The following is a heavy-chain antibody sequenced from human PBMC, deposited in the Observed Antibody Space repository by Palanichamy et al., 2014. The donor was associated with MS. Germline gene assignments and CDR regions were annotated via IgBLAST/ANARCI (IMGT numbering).Heavy chain of an antibody. Sequence: QVQLVESGGGVVQPGRSLRLSCAASGFTFSSYGMHWVRQAPGKGLEWVAVIWYDGSNKYYADSVEGRFTISRDNSKNTLYLQMNSLRAEDTAVYYCARDYCSGGSCYSFGYFDLWGRGTLVTVSS. V-gene: IGHV3-33*01. D-gene: IGHD2-15*01. CDR2: IWYDGSNK. J-gene: IGHJ2*01. CDR1: GFTFSSYG. CDR3: ARDYCSGGSCYSFGYFDL.